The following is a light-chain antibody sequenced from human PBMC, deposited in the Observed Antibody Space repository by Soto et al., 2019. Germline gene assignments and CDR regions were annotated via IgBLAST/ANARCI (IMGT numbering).Light chain of an antibody. Sequence: EIVLTQSPGTLPLSPGERATLSCRATQSVSGYLAWYQQKPGQAPRLLIYGASSRASGIPDRFTGSGSGTDFTLTLSRLEPEDFGVYYCQQYAGSPYTFGQGTQVEIK. CDR2: GAS. J-gene: IGKJ2*01. CDR3: QQYAGSPYT. CDR1: QSVSGY. V-gene: IGKV3-20*01.